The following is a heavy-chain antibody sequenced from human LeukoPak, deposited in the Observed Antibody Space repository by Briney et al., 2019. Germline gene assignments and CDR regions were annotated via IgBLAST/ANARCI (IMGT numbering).Heavy chain of an antibody. CDR3: ARARQPYYDSSGYYLDY. CDR1: GGTFSSYA. CDR2: IIPIFGTA. Sequence: SVTVSCKASGGTFSSYAISWVRQAPGQGLEWMGGIIPIFGTANYAQKFQGRVTITADESTSTAYMELSSLRSEDTAVYYCARARQPYYDSSGYYLDYWGQGTVVSVSS. D-gene: IGHD3-22*01. J-gene: IGHJ4*02. V-gene: IGHV1-69*13.